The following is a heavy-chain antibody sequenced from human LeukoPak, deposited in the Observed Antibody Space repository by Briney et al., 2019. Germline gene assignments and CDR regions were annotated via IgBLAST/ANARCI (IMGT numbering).Heavy chain of an antibody. J-gene: IGHJ4*02. Sequence: SETLSLTCSVSGGSISSSSSYWGWIRQPPGKGLEWTGSIFHSGSTYYNPSLKSRVTISVDTSKNQFSLKLSSVTAADTAVYYCARSPGEYDILTGYYGSLDYWGQGTLVTVSS. CDR3: ARSPGEYDILTGYYGSLDY. D-gene: IGHD3-9*01. V-gene: IGHV4-39*07. CDR1: GGSISSSSSY. CDR2: IFHSGST.